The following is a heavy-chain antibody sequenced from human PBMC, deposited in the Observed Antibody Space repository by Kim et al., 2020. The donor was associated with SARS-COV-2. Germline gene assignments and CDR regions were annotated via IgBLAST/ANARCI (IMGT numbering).Heavy chain of an antibody. CDR3: AREQSYDFWRQIYYYYYGMDV. CDR2: ISSSSSYI. V-gene: IGHV3-21*01. J-gene: IGHJ6*02. Sequence: GGSLRLSCAASGFTFSSYSMNWVRQAPGKGLEWVSSISSSSSYIYYADSVKGRFTISRDNAKNSLYLQMNSLRAEDTAVYYCAREQSYDFWRQIYYYYYGMDVWGQGTTVTVSS. CDR1: GFTFSSYS. D-gene: IGHD3-3*01.